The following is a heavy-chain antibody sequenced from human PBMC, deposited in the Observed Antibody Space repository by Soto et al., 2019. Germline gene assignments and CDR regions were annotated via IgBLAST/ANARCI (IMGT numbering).Heavy chain of an antibody. J-gene: IGHJ4*02. CDR2: ISYDGSNK. Sequence: QVQLVESGGGVVQPGRSLRLSCAASGFTFSSYGMHWVRQAPGTGLEWVAVISYDGSNKYYADSVKGRFTISRDNSKNTLYLQMNSLRAEDTAVYYCAKSASVLYSNLDYWGQGTLVTVSS. CDR1: GFTFSSYG. D-gene: IGHD4-4*01. V-gene: IGHV3-30*18. CDR3: AKSASVLYSNLDY.